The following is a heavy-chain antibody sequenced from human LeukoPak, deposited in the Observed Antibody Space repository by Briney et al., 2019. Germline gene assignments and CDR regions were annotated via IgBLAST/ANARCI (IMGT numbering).Heavy chain of an antibody. D-gene: IGHD3-22*01. CDR2: ISSSGYI. J-gene: IGHJ5*02. V-gene: IGHV3-21*01. Sequence: GGSLRLSCAASGFTFSSDNMNWVRQAPGKGLEWVSCISSSGYIYYADSVKGRFTTSRDNAKKILYLQMNSLRAEDTAVYYCARVRGDSSGYYYFNWFDPWGQGALVTVSS. CDR3: ARVRGDSSGYYYFNWFDP. CDR1: GFTFSSDN.